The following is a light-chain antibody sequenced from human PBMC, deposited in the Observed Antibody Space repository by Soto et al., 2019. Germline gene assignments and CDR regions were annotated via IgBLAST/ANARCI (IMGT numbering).Light chain of an antibody. Sequence: DVVMTQSPLSLPVTLGQPASISCRSSQSLIHSAGSPYLGWFQQRPGQSPRRLIYEVSDRDSGVPDRFSGSGSGTDFTLTISRVEAEDVGVYYCMQGTHWPLTFGQGTEVEIK. V-gene: IGKV2-30*02. CDR3: MQGTHWPLT. CDR2: EVS. J-gene: IGKJ1*01. CDR1: QSLIHSAGSPY.